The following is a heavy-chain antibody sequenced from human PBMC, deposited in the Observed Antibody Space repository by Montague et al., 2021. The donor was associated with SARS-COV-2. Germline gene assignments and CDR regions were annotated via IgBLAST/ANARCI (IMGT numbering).Heavy chain of an antibody. CDR3: ARIPVGSKYYFDF. D-gene: IGHD2-2*01. CDR1: GDSVSSNIAT. Sequence: CAISGDSVSSNIATWNWIGQSPSGGLEWLGRTYYRSKWYNDYAESVKSRITTDPDTSKHQFSLHLNSVTPEDTAVYYCARIPVGSKYYFDFWGQGTLVTVSS. CDR2: TYYRSKWYN. V-gene: IGHV6-1*01. J-gene: IGHJ4*02.